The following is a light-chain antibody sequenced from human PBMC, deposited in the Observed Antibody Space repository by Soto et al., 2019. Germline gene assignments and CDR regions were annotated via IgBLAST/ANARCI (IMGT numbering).Light chain of an antibody. Sequence: DVQMTQSTSSLSASGGDRVTITCQASQDISNYLNWYQQKPGKAPKLLIYDAYNLETGVPSRFSGRGSGTDFTFTISSLPTEDIATYYCQQYDNLPLTFGGGTKGEIK. CDR3: QQYDNLPLT. CDR2: DAY. V-gene: IGKV1-33*01. CDR1: QDISNY. J-gene: IGKJ4*01.